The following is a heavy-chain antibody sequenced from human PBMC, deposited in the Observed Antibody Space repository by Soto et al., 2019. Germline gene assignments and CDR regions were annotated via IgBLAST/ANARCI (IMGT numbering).Heavy chain of an antibody. CDR3: ARANWYSEY. J-gene: IGHJ4*02. V-gene: IGHV4-59*11. Sequence: QVQLQESGPGLVKPSETLSLTCTVSGGSISNHYWSWIRQPPGKGLEWIGYISYNGNTNYNPSLKSRLTMSVDTSMNQISLKLSAVTAADTAVYYCARANWYSEYWGQGTLVTVSS. CDR1: GGSISNHY. CDR2: ISYNGNT. D-gene: IGHD7-27*01.